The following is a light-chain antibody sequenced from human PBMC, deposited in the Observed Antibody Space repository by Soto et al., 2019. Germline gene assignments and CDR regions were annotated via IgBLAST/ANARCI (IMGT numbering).Light chain of an antibody. CDR3: QQYNSFSWT. J-gene: IGKJ1*01. V-gene: IGKV1-5*03. CDR1: QSISTW. Sequence: DIPMTQSPYNLSASVGDRVTITCRASQSISTWLAWYQRKPGKAPKLLIYKASILESGVPSRFSGSGSGTEFTLTINSLQPDDLAIYYCQQYNSFSWTFGQGTKVEIK. CDR2: KAS.